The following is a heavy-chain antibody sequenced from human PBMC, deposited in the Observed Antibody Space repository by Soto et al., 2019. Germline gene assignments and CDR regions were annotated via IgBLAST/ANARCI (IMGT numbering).Heavy chain of an antibody. D-gene: IGHD3-9*01. J-gene: IGHJ4*02. CDR1: GFTVSSYS. CDR2: ISSSSSYI. Sequence: PGGSLRLSCAASGFTVSSYSMNWVRQAPGKGLEWVSSISSSSSYIYYADSVKGRFTISRDNAKNSLYLQMNSLRAEDTAVYYCARSSYPNFDWLLQGLYYFDYWGQGTLVTVSS. V-gene: IGHV3-21*01. CDR3: ARSSYPNFDWLLQGLYYFDY.